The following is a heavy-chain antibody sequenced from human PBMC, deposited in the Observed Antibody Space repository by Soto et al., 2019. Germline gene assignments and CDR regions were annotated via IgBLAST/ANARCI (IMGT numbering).Heavy chain of an antibody. D-gene: IGHD2-8*01. J-gene: IGHJ6*03. V-gene: IGHV1-2*04. Sequence: ASVKVSCKASGYTFTGYYMHWVRQAPGQGLEWMGWINPNSGGTNYAQKFQGWVTMTRDTSISTAYMELSRLRSDDTAVYYCARVHIGYCTNGVCSPNYYMDVWGKGTTVTVSS. CDR3: ARVHIGYCTNGVCSPNYYMDV. CDR2: INPNSGGT. CDR1: GYTFTGYY.